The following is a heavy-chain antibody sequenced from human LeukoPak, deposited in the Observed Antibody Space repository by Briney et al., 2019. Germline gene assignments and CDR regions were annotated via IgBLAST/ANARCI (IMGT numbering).Heavy chain of an antibody. CDR1: GFTFSSYE. J-gene: IGHJ6*04. CDR2: ISSSGSSK. D-gene: IGHD3-10*02. Sequence: AGGSLRLSCAASGFTFSSYEMNWVRQAPGKGLEWVSDISSSGSSKYYADSVKGRFTISRDNAKNSLYLQMNSLRAEDTAVYYCAELGITMIGGVWGKGTTVTISS. V-gene: IGHV3-48*03. CDR3: AELGITMIGGV.